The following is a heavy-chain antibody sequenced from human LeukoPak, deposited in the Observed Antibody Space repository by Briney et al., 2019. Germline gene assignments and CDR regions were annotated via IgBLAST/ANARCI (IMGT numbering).Heavy chain of an antibody. CDR2: IYYSGST. J-gene: IGHJ4*02. D-gene: IGHD5-12*01. CDR1: GGSIRSYY. Sequence: KPSETPSPTCTVSGGSIRSYYWGWIRQPPGEGLEWIGYIYYSGSTNYNPSLKSRVTISVDTSKSQFSLKLSSVTAADTAVYYCARLGGYGYFDYWGQGTLVTVSS. V-gene: IGHV4-59*01. CDR3: ARLGGYGYFDY.